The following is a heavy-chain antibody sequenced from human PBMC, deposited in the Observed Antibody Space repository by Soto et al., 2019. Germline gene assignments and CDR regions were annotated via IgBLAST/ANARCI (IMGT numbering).Heavy chain of an antibody. V-gene: IGHV3-30*18. CDR2: ISYDGSNK. CDR1: GFTFSSYG. Sequence: QVQLVESGGGVVQPGRSLRLSCAASGFTFSSYGMHWVRQAPGKGLEWVAVISYDGSNKYYADSVKGRFTISRDNSKNTLYLQMNSLRAEDTAVYYCAKLGMGYSSSWLPDYWGQGTLVTVSS. D-gene: IGHD6-13*01. CDR3: AKLGMGYSSSWLPDY. J-gene: IGHJ4*02.